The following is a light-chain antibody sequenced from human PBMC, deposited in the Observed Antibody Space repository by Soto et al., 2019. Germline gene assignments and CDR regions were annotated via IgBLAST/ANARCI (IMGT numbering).Light chain of an antibody. V-gene: IGKV1-39*01. CDR2: TAS. CDR1: QSIRTY. Sequence: DIQMTQSPSSLSASVGDRVTITCRASQSIRTYLNWYQQTQGKAPKXLIYTASGLQSGVPSGFSGSGAGTDCTRTISSLQSEDVSIFYCQQSYSSPWTFGQGTKVDIK. J-gene: IGKJ1*01. CDR3: QQSYSSPWT.